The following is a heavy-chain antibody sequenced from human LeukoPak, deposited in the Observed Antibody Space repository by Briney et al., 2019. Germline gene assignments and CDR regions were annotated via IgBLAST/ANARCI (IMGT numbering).Heavy chain of an antibody. CDR1: GLSFSSFA. Sequence: GGSLRLSCAASGLSFSSFAMSWVHQGPARGLEWVSSIRGNGDTFYADSVKGRFTLFSDSSTNTVYFQPNNLRVEDTAIYYCAKASWVSSTDAVRWGQGTLVTVSS. J-gene: IGHJ4*02. D-gene: IGHD3-16*01. CDR3: AKASWVSSTDAVR. CDR2: IRGNGDT. V-gene: IGHV3-23*01.